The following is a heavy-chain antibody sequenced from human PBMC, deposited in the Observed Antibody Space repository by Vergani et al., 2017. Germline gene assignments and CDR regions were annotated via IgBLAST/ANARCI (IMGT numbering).Heavy chain of an antibody. CDR2: IYHSGST. CDR3: ARAAPTKGWFDP. Sequence: QLQLQESVSGLVKPSQTLSLTRAVPGGSISSGGYSWSWIRQPPGKGLEWIGYIYHSGSTYYNPSLKSRVTISVDRSKNRFSLKLSSVTAADTAVYYCARAAPTKGWFDPWGQGTLVTVSS. J-gene: IGHJ5*02. V-gene: IGHV4-30-2*01. CDR1: GGSISSGGYS.